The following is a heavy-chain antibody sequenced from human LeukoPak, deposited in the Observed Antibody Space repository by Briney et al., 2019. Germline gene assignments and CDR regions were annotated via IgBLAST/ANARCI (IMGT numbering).Heavy chain of an antibody. D-gene: IGHD3-9*01. CDR3: TTDPRLFYYFDY. J-gene: IGHJ4*02. V-gene: IGHV3-15*01. CDR2: IKSKTDGGTT. CDR1: GFTFSNAW. Sequence: PGGSLRLSCAASGFTFSNAWMSWVRQAPGKGLEWVGRIKSKTDGGTTDYAAPVKGRLTISRDDSKNTLYLQMNSLKTEDTAVYYCTTDPRLFYYFDYWGQGTLVTVSS.